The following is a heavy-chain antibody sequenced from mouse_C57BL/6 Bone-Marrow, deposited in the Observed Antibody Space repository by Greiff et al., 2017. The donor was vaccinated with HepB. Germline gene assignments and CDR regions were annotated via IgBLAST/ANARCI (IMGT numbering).Heavy chain of an antibody. CDR2: IHPNSGST. CDR1: GYTFTSYW. Sequence: QVQLQQPGAELVKPGASVKLSCKASGYTFTSYWMHWVKQRPGQGLEWIGMIHPNSGSTNYSEKFKSKATLTVDKSSSTAYMQLSSLTSEDSAVYYCARNRQLRLRFAYWGQGTLVTVSA. V-gene: IGHV1-64*01. D-gene: IGHD3-2*02. CDR3: ARNRQLRLRFAY. J-gene: IGHJ3*01.